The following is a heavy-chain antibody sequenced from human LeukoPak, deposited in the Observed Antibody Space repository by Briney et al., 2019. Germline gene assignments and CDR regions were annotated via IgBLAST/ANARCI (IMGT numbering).Heavy chain of an antibody. J-gene: IGHJ6*03. V-gene: IGHV4-4*08. CDR1: GGSISSYY. CDR3: ARVDIVVVPAANYYYYYMDV. D-gene: IGHD2-2*01. Sequence: SETLSLTCTVSGGSISSYYWSWIRQPPGKGLEWIGYIYTSGSTNYNPSLKSRVTMSVDTSKNQFSLKLSSVTAADTAVYYCARVDIVVVPAANYYYYYMDVWGKGTTVTVSS. CDR2: IYTSGST.